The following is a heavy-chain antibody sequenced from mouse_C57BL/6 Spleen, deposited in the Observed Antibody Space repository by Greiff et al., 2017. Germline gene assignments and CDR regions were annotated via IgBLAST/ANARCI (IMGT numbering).Heavy chain of an antibody. CDR1: GYTFTSYW. J-gene: IGHJ1*03. CDR2: IDPSDSYT. CDR3: GGAVVAPHFDV. Sequence: QVQLQQPGAELVRPGTSVKLSCKASGYTFTSYWMHWVKQRPGQGLEWIGVIDPSDSYTNYNQKFKGKATLTVDTSSSTAYMQLSSLTSEDSAVYYCGGAVVAPHFDVWGTGTTVTVSS. V-gene: IGHV1-59*01. D-gene: IGHD1-1*01.